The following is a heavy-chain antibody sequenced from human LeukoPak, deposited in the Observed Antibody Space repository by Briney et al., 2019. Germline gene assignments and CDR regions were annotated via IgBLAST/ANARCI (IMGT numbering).Heavy chain of an antibody. V-gene: IGHV3-30*18. D-gene: IGHD3-22*01. CDR1: GFTFSSYG. Sequence: GGSLRLSCAASGFTFSSYGMHWVRQAPGKGLEWVAVISYDGSNKYYADSVKGRFTISRDNSKNTLYLQMNSLRAEDTAVYYCAKDSITRSPGYDSSGYYTNSFDYWGQGTLVTVSS. J-gene: IGHJ4*02. CDR2: ISYDGSNK. CDR3: AKDSITRSPGYDSSGYYTNSFDY.